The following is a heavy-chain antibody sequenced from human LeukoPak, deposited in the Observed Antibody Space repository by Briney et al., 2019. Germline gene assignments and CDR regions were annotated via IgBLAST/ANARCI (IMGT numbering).Heavy chain of an antibody. D-gene: IGHD3-10*01. CDR3: AKSNGYGLVDI. Sequence: PSETLSLTCAVYGGSFSGYYWSWIRQPPGKGLEWIGEINHSGSTNYNPSFKSRVTITVDTSKNQCSLKLSSVTAADTAVYYCAKSNGYGLVDIWGQGTMVTVSS. J-gene: IGHJ3*02. CDR1: GGSFSGYY. V-gene: IGHV4-34*01. CDR2: INHSGST.